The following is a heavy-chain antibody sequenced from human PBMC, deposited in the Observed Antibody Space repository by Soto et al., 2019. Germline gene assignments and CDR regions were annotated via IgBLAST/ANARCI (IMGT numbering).Heavy chain of an antibody. CDR1: GFTFDDYA. V-gene: IGHV3-9*01. CDR2: ISWNSGSI. CDR3: AKGRIVGATTIFDY. Sequence: GGSLRLSCAASGFTFDDYAMHWVRQAPGKGLEWVSGISWNSGSIGYADSVKGRFTISRDNAKNSLYLQMNSLRAEDTALYYCAKGRIVGATTIFDYWGQGTLVTVSS. J-gene: IGHJ4*02. D-gene: IGHD1-26*01.